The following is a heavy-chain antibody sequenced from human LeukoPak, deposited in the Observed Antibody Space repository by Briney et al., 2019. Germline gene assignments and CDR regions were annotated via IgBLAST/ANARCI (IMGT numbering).Heavy chain of an antibody. Sequence: GGSLRLSCAASGFTFSSYGMHWVRQAPGKGLEWVAVISYDGSNKYYADSVKGRFTISRDNSKNTLYVQMNSLRAEDTAVYYCAKEGYYYDSSGYYPFDYWGQGTLVTVSS. D-gene: IGHD3-22*01. CDR1: GFTFSSYG. V-gene: IGHV3-30*18. CDR2: ISYDGSNK. J-gene: IGHJ4*02. CDR3: AKEGYYYDSSGYYPFDY.